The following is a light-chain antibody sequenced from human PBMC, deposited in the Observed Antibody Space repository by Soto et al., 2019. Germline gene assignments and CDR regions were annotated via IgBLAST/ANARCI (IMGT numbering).Light chain of an antibody. Sequence: QSALTQPASVSGSPGQSITISCTGTTSDVGGYNYVSWYQQHPGKAPKLMIFDVSNRPSGVSNRFSGSKSGNTASLTISGRQAEDEADYYCSSYTRSSTLNYVFGTGTKLTVL. J-gene: IGLJ1*01. CDR2: DVS. V-gene: IGLV2-14*03. CDR1: TSDVGGYNY. CDR3: SSYTRSSTLNYV.